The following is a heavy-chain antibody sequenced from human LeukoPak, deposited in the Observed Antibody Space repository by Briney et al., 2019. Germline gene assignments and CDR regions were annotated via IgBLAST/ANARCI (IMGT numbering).Heavy chain of an antibody. V-gene: IGHV5-51*01. CDR3: ARRYGSTSRGWFDP. CDR2: IYPGDSDT. J-gene: IGHJ5*02. D-gene: IGHD2-2*01. CDR1: GYSFTSYW. Sequence: GESLKISCKGSGYSFTSYWIGWVRQMPGKGLEWMGIIYPGDSDTRYSPSFQGQVTISADKSISTAYLQWSSLKASDTAMYYCARRYGSTSRGWFDPWAREPWSPSPQ.